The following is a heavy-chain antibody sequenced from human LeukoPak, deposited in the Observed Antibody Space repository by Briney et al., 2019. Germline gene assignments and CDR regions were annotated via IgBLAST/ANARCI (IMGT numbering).Heavy chain of an antibody. CDR3: ARPGFAGYFDY. CDR2: IKQDGSEE. CDR1: GFTFSSYW. V-gene: IGHV3-7*01. D-gene: IGHD2-21*01. J-gene: IGHJ4*02. Sequence: GGPLRLSCAASGFTFSSYWMSWVRQAPGKGLEWVANIKQDGSEEYYVDSVKGRFTISRDNAKNSLYLQMNSLRAEDTAVYYCARPGFAGYFDYWGQGTLVTVSS.